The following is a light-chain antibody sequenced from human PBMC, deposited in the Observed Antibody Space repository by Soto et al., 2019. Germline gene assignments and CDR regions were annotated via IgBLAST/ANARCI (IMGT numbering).Light chain of an antibody. Sequence: EILMTQSPATLSVSPGERATLSCRASQSISSNLAWFQQKPGQAPRLLIYGASTRAAGIPARFSGSGSGTEFTLTISSLQSEDFAVYYCQQYDTWRTFGQGTKLDIK. CDR2: GAS. J-gene: IGKJ1*01. V-gene: IGKV3-15*01. CDR1: QSISSN. CDR3: QQYDTWRT.